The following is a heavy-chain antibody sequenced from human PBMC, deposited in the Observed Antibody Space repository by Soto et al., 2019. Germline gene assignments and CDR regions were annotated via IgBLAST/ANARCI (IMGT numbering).Heavy chain of an antibody. D-gene: IGHD1-26*01. CDR2: IYYSGTT. CDR3: ARQARGATYSDFDY. Sequence: SETLSLTCTVSGGSISSSAYYWGWIRQPPGKGLEWIGSIYYSGTTFHVPSLKSRLFMSVDTSKNQFSLRLRSVTATDTAVYYCARQARGATYSDFDYWGQGTLVTVSS. J-gene: IGHJ4*02. CDR1: GGSISSSAYY. V-gene: IGHV4-39*01.